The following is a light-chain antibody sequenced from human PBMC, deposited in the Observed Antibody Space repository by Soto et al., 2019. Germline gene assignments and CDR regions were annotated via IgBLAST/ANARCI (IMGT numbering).Light chain of an antibody. J-gene: IGKJ1*01. CDR1: QSVSSN. Sequence: EIVMTQSPATLSVSPGERATLSCRASQSVSSNLAWYQQKPGQAPRLLIYDASTRATDIPTRFSGSGSGTEFTLTISSLQPDDFATYYCQHYNSYSEAFGQGTKVDI. CDR2: DAS. CDR3: QHYNSYSEA. V-gene: IGKV3-15*01.